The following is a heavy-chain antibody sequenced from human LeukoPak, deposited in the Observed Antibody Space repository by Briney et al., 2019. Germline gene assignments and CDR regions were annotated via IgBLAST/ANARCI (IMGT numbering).Heavy chain of an antibody. V-gene: IGHV4-59*08. CDR2: IYYSGST. Sequence: PSETLSLTCTVSGGSISSYYWSWIRQPPGKGLEWIGYIYYSGSTNYNPSLKSRVTISVDTSKNQFSLKLSSVTAADTAVYYCARGGYCSGGSCLGDAFDIWGQGTMVTVSS. J-gene: IGHJ3*02. D-gene: IGHD2-15*01. CDR3: ARGGYCSGGSCLGDAFDI. CDR1: GGSISSYY.